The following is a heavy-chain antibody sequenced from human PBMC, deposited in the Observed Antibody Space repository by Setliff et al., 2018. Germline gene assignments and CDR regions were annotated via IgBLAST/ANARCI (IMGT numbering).Heavy chain of an antibody. J-gene: IGHJ6*03. CDR2: IYYSRTT. CDR1: RASINSSTFF. D-gene: IGHD3-22*01. Sequence: LSLTCIASRASINSSTFFWGWIRQPPGKGLEWIGSIYYSRTTYYNPSVRSRVTISVDTSKNQFSLKLSPVTAADTAVYFCARRPYQHYDSSGYSVNYYMDVWGKGTTVTVSS. V-gene: IGHV4-39*01. CDR3: ARRPYQHYDSSGYSVNYYMDV.